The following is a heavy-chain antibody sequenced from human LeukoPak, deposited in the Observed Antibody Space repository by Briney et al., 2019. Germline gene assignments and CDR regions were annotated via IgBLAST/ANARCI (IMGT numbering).Heavy chain of an antibody. CDR2: ISWNSGSI. D-gene: IGHD6-6*01. CDR3: AKDSEYSSSAVFDY. CDR1: GFTFDDYA. J-gene: IGHJ4*02. Sequence: GRSLRLSCVASGFTFDDYAMHWVRQAPRKGLEWVSGISWNSGSIGYADSVKGRFTISRDNAKHSLYLQMNSLRAEDTALYYCAKDSEYSSSAVFDYWGQGTLVTVSS. V-gene: IGHV3-9*01.